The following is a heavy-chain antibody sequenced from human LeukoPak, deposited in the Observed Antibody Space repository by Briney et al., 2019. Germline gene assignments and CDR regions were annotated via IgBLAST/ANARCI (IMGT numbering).Heavy chain of an antibody. V-gene: IGHV3-9*01. CDR2: ISWNSGSI. D-gene: IGHD2-15*01. J-gene: IGHJ3*02. Sequence: GRSLRLSCAASGFTFDDYAMHWVRQAPGKGLEWASGISWNSGSIGYADSVKGRFTISRDNAKNSLYLQMNSLRAEDTALYYCAKEAASPAFDIWGQGTMVTVSS. CDR1: GFTFDDYA. CDR3: AKEAASPAFDI.